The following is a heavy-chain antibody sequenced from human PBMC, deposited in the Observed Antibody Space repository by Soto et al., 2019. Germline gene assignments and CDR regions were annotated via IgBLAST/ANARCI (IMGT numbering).Heavy chain of an antibody. Sequence: SETLSLTCAVYGGSFSGYYWSWIRQPPGKGLEWIGEINHSGSTNYNPSLKSRVTISVDTSKNQFSLKLSSVTAADTAVYYCARREDPGMSSFDIWGQGTMVTVSS. D-gene: IGHD3-10*01. J-gene: IGHJ3*02. CDR1: GGSFSGYY. CDR3: ARREDPGMSSFDI. CDR2: INHSGST. V-gene: IGHV4-34*01.